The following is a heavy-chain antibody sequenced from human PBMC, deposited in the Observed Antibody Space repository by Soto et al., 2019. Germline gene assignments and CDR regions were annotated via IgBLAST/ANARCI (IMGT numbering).Heavy chain of an antibody. CDR1: GYTFTIYA. CDR2: INAGNGNT. V-gene: IGHV1-3*01. Sequence: ASVKVSCTASGYTFTIYAMHWVRQAPGQRLEWMGWINAGNGNTKYSQKFQGRVTITRDTSASTAYMELSSLRSEDTAVYYCARARSRTGYSSSWPYDYWGQGTLVTVSS. J-gene: IGHJ4*02. CDR3: ARARSRTGYSSSWPYDY. D-gene: IGHD6-13*01.